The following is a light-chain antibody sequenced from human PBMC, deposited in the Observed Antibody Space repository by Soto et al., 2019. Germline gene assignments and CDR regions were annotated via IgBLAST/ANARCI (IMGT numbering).Light chain of an antibody. J-gene: IGKJ1*01. CDR3: QQYGSSRT. CDR1: QSVSSSY. V-gene: IGKV3-20*01. Sequence: VLTQSPGTLSLSPGERATLSCRASQSVSSSYLAWYQQKPGQAPRLLIYGASSRATGIPDRFSGSGSGTDFTLTISRLEPEDFAVYYCQQYGSSRTFGQGTK. CDR2: GAS.